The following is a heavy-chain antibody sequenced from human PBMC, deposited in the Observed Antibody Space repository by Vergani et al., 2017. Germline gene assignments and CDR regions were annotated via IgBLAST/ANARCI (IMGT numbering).Heavy chain of an antibody. CDR2: IYHSGST. D-gene: IGHD3-10*01. CDR1: GGSISSSNW. J-gene: IGHJ6*03. V-gene: IGHV4-4*02. CDR3: ARKGWFREWCEGGGERGLGGYYYMDV. Sequence: QVQLQESGPGLVKPSGTLSLTCAVSGGSISSSNWWSWVRQPPGKGLEWIGEIYHSGSTNYNPSLKSRVTISVDKSKNQFSLKRSSVTAAETSLYYCARKGWFREWCEGGGERGLGGYYYMDVWGKGTTVTVSS.